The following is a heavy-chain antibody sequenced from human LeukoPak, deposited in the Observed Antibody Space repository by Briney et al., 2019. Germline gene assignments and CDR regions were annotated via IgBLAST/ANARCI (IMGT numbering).Heavy chain of an antibody. CDR2: ISSSGSSV. CDR3: ARDDGAYYQHSIDV. J-gene: IGHJ6*03. Sequence: GGSLRLSCAASGFNYNNHEMNWVRQAPGKGREWVAYISSSGSSVYYADSVRGRFTISRDNARNSLYLQMNSLRVEDTAVYYCARDDGAYYQHSIDVWGKGTTVTVSS. CDR1: GFNYNNHE. V-gene: IGHV3-48*03. D-gene: IGHD3-16*01.